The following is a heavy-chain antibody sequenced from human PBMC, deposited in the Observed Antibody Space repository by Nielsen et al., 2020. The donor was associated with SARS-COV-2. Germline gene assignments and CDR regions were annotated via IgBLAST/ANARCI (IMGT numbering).Heavy chain of an antibody. J-gene: IGHJ4*02. CDR3: AARLYYGSGRALGY. Sequence: SETLSLTCTVSGASVSRGEYYWNWVRQPPGKGLEWIGFIYYSGSTKYNSSLKSRLTISLDTSRNQCSLRLNSVTAADTAMYYYAARLYYGSGRALGYWGQGTLVTVSS. D-gene: IGHD3-10*01. V-gene: IGHV4-30-4*01. CDR1: GASVSRGEYY. CDR2: IYYSGST.